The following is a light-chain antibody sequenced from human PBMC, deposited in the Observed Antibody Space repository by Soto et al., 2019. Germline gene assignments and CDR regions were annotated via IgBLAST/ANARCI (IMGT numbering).Light chain of an antibody. CDR3: SSYTSSSTSWV. V-gene: IGLV2-14*01. CDR2: DVS. Sequence: QSALTQPASVSGSPGQSITISCTGASSDVGGYVYVSWYQQHPGKAPKLMIYDVSNRPSRVSDRFSGSKSGNTASLTISGLQAEDEADYYCSSYTSSSTSWVFGSGTKVTVL. J-gene: IGLJ1*01. CDR1: SSDVGGYVY.